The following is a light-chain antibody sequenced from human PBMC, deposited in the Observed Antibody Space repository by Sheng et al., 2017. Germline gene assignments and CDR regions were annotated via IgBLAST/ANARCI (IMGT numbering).Light chain of an antibody. V-gene: IGKV1-13*02. CDR2: DAS. CDR3: QQANSFPHT. J-gene: IGKJ2*01. Sequence: AIQLTQSPSSLSASVGDRVAITCRASQDINDALAWYRKRPGKAPELLIYDASTLETDVPSRFSGSGSGTDFSFTISNLQPEDFATYYCQQANSFPHTFGQGTKLEI. CDR1: QDINDA.